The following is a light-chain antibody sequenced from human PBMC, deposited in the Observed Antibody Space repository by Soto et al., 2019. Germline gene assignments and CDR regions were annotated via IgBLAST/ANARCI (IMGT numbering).Light chain of an antibody. V-gene: IGKV1-5*01. CDR3: QQFSSYPLT. CDR1: QTISSW. CDR2: DAS. J-gene: IGKJ4*01. Sequence: DIQMTQSPSTLSGSVGGRVTVACRASQTISSWLAWYQQKPGKAPKLLIYDASSLESGVPSRFSGSGSGTEFILTISSLQPEDFAVYYCQQFSSYPLTFGGGTKVDIK.